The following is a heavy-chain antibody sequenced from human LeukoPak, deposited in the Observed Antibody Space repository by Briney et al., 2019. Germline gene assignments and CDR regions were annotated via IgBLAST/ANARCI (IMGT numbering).Heavy chain of an antibody. CDR3: AKDRGLWFPHGMDV. D-gene: IGHD3-10*01. CDR2: ISYDGSNK. J-gene: IGHJ6*02. V-gene: IGHV3-30*18. Sequence: PGRSLRLSCAASGFTFNSYGMHWVRQAPGKGLEWVAVISYDGSNKYYADSVKGRFTISRDNSKNTLYLQMNSLRAEDTAVYYCAKDRGLWFPHGMDVWGQGTTVTVSS. CDR1: GFTFNSYG.